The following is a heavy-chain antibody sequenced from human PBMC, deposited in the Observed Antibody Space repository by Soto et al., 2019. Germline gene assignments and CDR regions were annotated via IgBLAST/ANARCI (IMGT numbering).Heavy chain of an antibody. CDR3: ARRSSSWYFDY. V-gene: IGHV3-23*01. CDR1: GFTFSSYA. D-gene: IGHD6-13*01. J-gene: IGHJ4*02. Sequence: EVQLLKSGGGLVQPGGSLRLSCAASGFTFSSYAMNWVRQAPGKGLEWVSVISGSGGSTYYADSVKGRFTISRDNSKNTRYLQMNSLRAEDTAVYYCARRSSSWYFDYWGQGTLVTVSS. CDR2: ISGSGGST.